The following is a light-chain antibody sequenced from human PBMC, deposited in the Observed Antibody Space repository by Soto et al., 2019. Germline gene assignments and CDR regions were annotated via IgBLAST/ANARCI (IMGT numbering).Light chain of an antibody. Sequence: ILLTQSPATLSLSPGERATLSCRASQNINRYLAWYHQKPGQPPRLRIYDASTRATGIPARLSGSGSGTDFTLTISRMEPEDFAVYYCQQYGSSGTFGQGTKVDIK. CDR2: DAS. CDR3: QQYGSSGT. J-gene: IGKJ1*01. V-gene: IGKV3-20*01. CDR1: QNINRY.